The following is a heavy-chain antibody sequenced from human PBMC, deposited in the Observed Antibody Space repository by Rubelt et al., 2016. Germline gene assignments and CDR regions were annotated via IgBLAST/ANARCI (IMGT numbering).Heavy chain of an antibody. Sequence: QVQLVQSGAEVKKPGASVTVSCKASGYTFTSSGISWVRQAPGQGLEWMGWLNAYNGNTNDARKRQGRVTMTTDTSTSIAYMELSGLGSDDTAVYYCARDLTYNLPAYWGQGTLVTVSS. D-gene: IGHD5-24*01. V-gene: IGHV1-18*01. CDR3: ARDLTYNLPAY. CDR1: GYTFTSSG. CDR2: LNAYNGNT. J-gene: IGHJ4*02.